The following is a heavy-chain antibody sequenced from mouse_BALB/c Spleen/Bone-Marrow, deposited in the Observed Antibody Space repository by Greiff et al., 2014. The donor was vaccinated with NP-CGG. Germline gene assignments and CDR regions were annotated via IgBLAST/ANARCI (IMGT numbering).Heavy chain of an antibody. V-gene: IGHV14-3*02. CDR1: GFNIKDTY. Sequence: VQLQQPGAELVKPGASVKLSCTASGFNIKDTYMHWVKQRPEQGLEWIGWIDPANGNTKYDPKFQGKATIPADTSSNTAYLQLSSLTSEDTAVYYCAIYYYGSSGFAYWGQGTLVTVSA. J-gene: IGHJ3*01. D-gene: IGHD1-1*01. CDR2: IDPANGNT. CDR3: AIYYYGSSGFAY.